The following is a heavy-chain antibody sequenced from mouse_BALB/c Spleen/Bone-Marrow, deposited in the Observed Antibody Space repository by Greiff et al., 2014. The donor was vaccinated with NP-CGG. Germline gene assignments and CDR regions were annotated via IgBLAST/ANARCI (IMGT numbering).Heavy chain of an antibody. CDR1: GYSFTSYW. V-gene: IGHV1-61*01. Sequence: QVQLQQPGAELVRPGASVKLSCKASGYSFTSYWMNWVKQRPGHGLEWIGMIHPSDTETRLNQRFKDKATLTVDKSSSIAYMQLNSPTSEDSAVYYCARLEGNYGSTFAYWGQGTLVTVSA. D-gene: IGHD1-1*01. J-gene: IGHJ3*01. CDR3: ARLEGNYGSTFAY. CDR2: IHPSDTET.